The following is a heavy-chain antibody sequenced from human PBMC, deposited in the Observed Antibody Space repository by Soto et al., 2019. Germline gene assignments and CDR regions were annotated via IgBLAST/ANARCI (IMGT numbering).Heavy chain of an antibody. CDR1: GFTFGTFA. CDR2: ISGSGDRT. CDR3: AKLRYYDFWSGENWFDP. J-gene: IGHJ5*02. D-gene: IGHD3-3*01. V-gene: IGHV3-23*01. Sequence: GGSLRLSCAASGFTFGTFAMSWVRQAPGKGLEWVSFISGSGDRTSYADPVKGRFTISRDTSENMLYLQMNSLRLEDTAIYYCAKLRYYDFWSGENWFDPWGQGTLVTVS.